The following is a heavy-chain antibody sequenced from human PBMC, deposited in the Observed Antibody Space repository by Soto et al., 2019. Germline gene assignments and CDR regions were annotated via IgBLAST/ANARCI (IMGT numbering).Heavy chain of an antibody. CDR2: VFYTGFT. V-gene: IGHV4-39*01. Sequence: NPSETLSLTCAVSGGSISGSYYYWGWLRQSPGKGPEWIGSVFYTGFTSYNPSLESRVSVSMDTSKNQFSLKLSSVTAADTAVYYCARLWAVQAAAGYDYWGQGTLVTVSS. CDR1: GGSISGSYYY. D-gene: IGHD6-13*01. CDR3: ARLWAVQAAAGYDY. J-gene: IGHJ4*02.